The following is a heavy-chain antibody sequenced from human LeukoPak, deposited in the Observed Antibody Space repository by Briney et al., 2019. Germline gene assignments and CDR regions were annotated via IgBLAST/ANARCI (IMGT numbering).Heavy chain of an antibody. D-gene: IGHD1-26*01. CDR2: NNPNSGGT. CDR1: GYTFTGYY. V-gene: IGHV1-2*02. CDR3: ARAWGVVGATWRGYYFDY. Sequence: ASVKVSCKASGYTFTGYYMHWVRQAPGQGLEWMGWNNPNSGGTNYAQKFQGRVTMTRDTSISTAYMELSRLRSDDTAVYYCARAWGVVGATWRGYYFDYWGQGTLVTASS. J-gene: IGHJ4*02.